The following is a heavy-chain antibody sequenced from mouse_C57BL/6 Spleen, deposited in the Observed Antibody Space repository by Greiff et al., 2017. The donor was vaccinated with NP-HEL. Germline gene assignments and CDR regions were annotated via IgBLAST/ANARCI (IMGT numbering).Heavy chain of an antibody. CDR2: IWSGGST. D-gene: IGHD2-5*01. J-gene: IGHJ2*01. CDR1: GFSLTSYG. V-gene: IGHV2-2*01. CDR3: ARFYSNYYFDY. Sequence: QVQLKQSGPGLVQPSQSLSITCTVSGFSLTSYGVHWVRQSPGKGLGWLGVIWSGGSTDYNAAFISRLSISKDNSKSQVFFKMNSLQADDTAIYYCARFYSNYYFDYWGQGTTLTVSS.